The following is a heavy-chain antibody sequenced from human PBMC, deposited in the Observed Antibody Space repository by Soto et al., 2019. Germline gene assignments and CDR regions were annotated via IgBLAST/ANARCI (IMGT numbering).Heavy chain of an antibody. J-gene: IGHJ5*02. CDR1: GYTFTDYG. Sequence: QVQLVQSGAEVKKPGASVKVSCKASGYTFTDYGISWVRQAPGQGLEWRGWINTYNGNTKYTQKFQGRATMTTDTSTSTAYMEVRSLRSDDMAVYYCARDRHCPAGGVDWFAPWGKGTQVTVSS. CDR3: ARDRHCPAGGVDWFAP. V-gene: IGHV1-18*03. CDR2: INTYNGNT. D-gene: IGHD2-8*01.